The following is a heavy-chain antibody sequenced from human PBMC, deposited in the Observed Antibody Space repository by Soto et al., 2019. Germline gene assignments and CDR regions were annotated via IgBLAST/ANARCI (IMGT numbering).Heavy chain of an antibody. CDR3: ARAYGLTLGPVN. D-gene: IGHD2-8*01. CDR1: GGSISSSGHY. V-gene: IGHV4-31*03. J-gene: IGHJ4*02. CDR2: IYNSGTT. Sequence: QVQLQESGPGLVKPSQTLSLTCTVSGGSISSSGHYWTWIRQHPGKGLEWMGFIYNSGTTHYNPSLKSRITIAVDTSENQFSLNLTAVTAADTAVYYCARAYGLTLGPVNWGQGTLVTVSS.